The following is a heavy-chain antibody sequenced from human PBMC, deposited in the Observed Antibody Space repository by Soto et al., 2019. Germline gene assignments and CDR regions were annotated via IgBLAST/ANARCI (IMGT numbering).Heavy chain of an antibody. J-gene: IGHJ6*02. V-gene: IGHV4-61*01. D-gene: IGHD6-13*01. CDR2: IYYSGST. Sequence: SETLSLTCTVSGGSVSSGSYYWSWIRQPPGKGLEWIGYIYYSGSTNYNPSLKSRVTISVDTSKNQFSLKLSSVTAADTAVYYCARDRRSGYSSTWKYYYGMDVWGQGTTVTVSS. CDR1: GGSVSSGSYY. CDR3: ARDRRSGYSSTWKYYYGMDV.